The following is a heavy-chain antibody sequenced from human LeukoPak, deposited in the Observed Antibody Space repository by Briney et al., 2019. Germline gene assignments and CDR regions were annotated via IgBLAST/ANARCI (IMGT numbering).Heavy chain of an antibody. CDR1: GYTFTSYD. D-gene: IGHD3-22*01. CDR2: MNPNSGNT. J-gene: IGHJ6*03. V-gene: IGHV1-8*01. Sequence: ASVKVSCKASGYTFTSYDINWVRQATGQGLEWMGWMNPNSGNTGYAQKFQGRVTITTDESTSTAYMELSSLRSEDTAVYYCARKSYYYDSSGYPNYYYYYMDVWGKGTTVTVSS. CDR3: ARKSYYYDSSGYPNYYYYYMDV.